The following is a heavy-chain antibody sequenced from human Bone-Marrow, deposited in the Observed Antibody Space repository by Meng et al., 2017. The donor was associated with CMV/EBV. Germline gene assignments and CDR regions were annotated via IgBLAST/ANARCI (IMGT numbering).Heavy chain of an antibody. CDR3: ARDRNVGVPAARKYYYGMDV. V-gene: IGHV3-30-3*01. CDR1: GFTFCSYA. Sequence: SCAAPGFTFCSYAMHWVRQAPGKGLEWVAVISYDGSNKYYADSVKGRFTIYRDNSQNTLYLQMNSLGADDTAVYYCARDRNVGVPAARKYYYGMDVWGQGTTVTVSS. CDR2: ISYDGSNK. D-gene: IGHD2-2*01. J-gene: IGHJ6*02.